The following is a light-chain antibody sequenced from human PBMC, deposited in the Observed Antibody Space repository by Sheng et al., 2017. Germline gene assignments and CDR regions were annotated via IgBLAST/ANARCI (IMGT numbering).Light chain of an antibody. CDR2: KSS. CDR1: QHISHW. V-gene: IGKV1-5*03. J-gene: IGKJ2*01. Sequence: IQMTQSPSTLSASLGDTVTITCRASQHISHWLAWYQQKPVKAPKILVFKSSSLGNGVPHRFSGSGSGTEFTLTISGLQPDDFATYYCQQYDTYSFTFGQGT. CDR3: QQYDTYSFT.